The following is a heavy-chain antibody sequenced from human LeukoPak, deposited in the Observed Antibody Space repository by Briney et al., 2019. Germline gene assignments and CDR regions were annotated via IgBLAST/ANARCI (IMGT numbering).Heavy chain of an antibody. J-gene: IGHJ3*02. CDR3: ARGGSYLSAFDI. V-gene: IGHV3-53*01. CDR2: IYSGGST. Sequence: GGPLRLSCAASGFTVSSNYMSWVRQAPGKGLEWVSIIYSGGSTFYADSVKGRFTISRDNSKNTLYLQMNSLRAEDTAVYYCARGGSYLSAFDIWGQGTMVTVSS. CDR1: GFTVSSNY. D-gene: IGHD1-26*01.